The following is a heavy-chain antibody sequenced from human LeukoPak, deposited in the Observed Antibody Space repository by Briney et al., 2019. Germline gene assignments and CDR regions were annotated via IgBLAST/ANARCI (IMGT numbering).Heavy chain of an antibody. CDR2: INHSGST. CDR1: GGSFSGYY. V-gene: IGHV4-34*01. J-gene: IGHJ4*02. CDR3: ASRWGTRGY. Sequence: SETLSLTCAVYGGSFSGYYWSWIRQPPGKRLEWIGEINHSGSTNYNPSLKSRVTISVDTSKNPFSLKLSSVTAADTAVYYCASRWGTRGYWGQGTLVTVSS. D-gene: IGHD1-14*01.